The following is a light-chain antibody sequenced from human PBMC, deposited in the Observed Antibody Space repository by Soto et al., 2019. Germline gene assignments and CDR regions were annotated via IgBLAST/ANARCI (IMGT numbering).Light chain of an antibody. CDR2: WAS. Sequence: DIVMTQSPDSLAVSLGERATINCKSSQSVLYSSNNKNYLAWYQQKPGQPPKLLIYWASTRESGVPDRFSGVWSGTDFTLTISSLQAEDVAVYYCQQYYSTPPTTFGQGTKLEIK. CDR1: QSVLYSSNNKNY. V-gene: IGKV4-1*01. CDR3: QQYYSTPPTT. J-gene: IGKJ2*01.